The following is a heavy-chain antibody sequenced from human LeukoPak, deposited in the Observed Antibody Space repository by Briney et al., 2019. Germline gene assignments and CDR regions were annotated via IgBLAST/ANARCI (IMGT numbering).Heavy chain of an antibody. D-gene: IGHD2-15*01. CDR3: ASRAFSYCSGGSCPPAYFDY. J-gene: IGHJ4*02. V-gene: IGHV4-34*01. CDR1: GGSFSGYY. CDR2: INHSGST. Sequence: SETLSLTCAVYGGSFSGYYWSWIRRPPGKGLEWIGEINHSGSTNYNPSLKSRVTISVDTSKNQFSLKLSSVTAADTAVYYCASRAFSYCSGGSCPPAYFDYWGQGTLVTVSS.